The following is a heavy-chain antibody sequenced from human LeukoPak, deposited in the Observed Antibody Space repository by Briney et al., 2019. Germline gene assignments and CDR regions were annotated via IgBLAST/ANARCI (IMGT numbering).Heavy chain of an antibody. CDR1: GCTFTSYA. Sequence: GASVKVSCKASGCTFTSYAIHWVRQAPGQSPEWMGWINVGNGNTKYSQKFQGRVTITRDTSASTAYMELSSLRSEDTAVYYCARLTVTPYYFDYWGQGTLVTVSS. CDR3: ARLTVTPYYFDY. V-gene: IGHV1-3*01. D-gene: IGHD4-17*01. J-gene: IGHJ4*02. CDR2: INVGNGNT.